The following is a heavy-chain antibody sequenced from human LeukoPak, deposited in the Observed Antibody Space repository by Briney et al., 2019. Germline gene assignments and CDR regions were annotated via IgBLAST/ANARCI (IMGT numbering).Heavy chain of an antibody. CDR2: ISSSGSTI. J-gene: IGHJ5*02. Sequence: GGSLRLSCAASGFTFSSYEMNWVRQAPGKGLEWVSYISSSGSTIYYADSVKGRFTISRDNAKNSLYLQMNSLRAEDTAVYYCARDLTVVDIVATPWGQGTPVTVSS. V-gene: IGHV3-48*03. CDR1: GFTFSSYE. D-gene: IGHD5-12*01. CDR3: ARDLTVVDIVATP.